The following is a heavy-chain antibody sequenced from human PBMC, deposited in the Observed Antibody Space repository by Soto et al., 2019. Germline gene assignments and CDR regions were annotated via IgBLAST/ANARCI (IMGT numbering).Heavy chain of an antibody. J-gene: IGHJ6*02. CDR2: IYYSGST. V-gene: IGHV4-59*01. Sequence: SETLSLTCTVSGGSISSYYWSWIRQPPGKGLEWIGYIYYSGSTNYNPSLKSRVTISVDTSKNQFSLKLSSVTAADTAVYYCARGRAAGYYYYYGMDVWGQGTTVTVSS. D-gene: IGHD6-13*01. CDR3: ARGRAAGYYYYYGMDV. CDR1: GGSISSYY.